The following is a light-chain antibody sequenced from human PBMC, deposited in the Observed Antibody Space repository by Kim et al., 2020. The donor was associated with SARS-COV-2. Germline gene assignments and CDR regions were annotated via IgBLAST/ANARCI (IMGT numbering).Light chain of an antibody. Sequence: VSPGQTASITCSGDKLGDKYACWYQQKPGQSPVLVIYQDSKRTSGIPERFSGSNSGNTATLTISGTQAMDEADYYCQAWDSSTWVFGGGTQLTVL. J-gene: IGLJ3*02. CDR1: KLGDKY. V-gene: IGLV3-1*01. CDR2: QDS. CDR3: QAWDSSTWV.